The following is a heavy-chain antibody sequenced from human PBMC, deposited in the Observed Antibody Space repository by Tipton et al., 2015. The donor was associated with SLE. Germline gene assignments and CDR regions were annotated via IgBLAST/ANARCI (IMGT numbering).Heavy chain of an antibody. CDR2: INHSGST. Sequence: TLSLTCAVSGGSSSSSNWWSWVRQPPGKGLEWIGEINHSGSTNYNPSLKSRVTISVDTSKNHFSLKLSSVTAADTAVYYCARESGYDWGDFDYWGQGTLATVSS. CDR3: ARESGYDWGDFDY. J-gene: IGHJ4*02. CDR1: GGSSSSSNW. V-gene: IGHV4-4*02. D-gene: IGHD5-12*01.